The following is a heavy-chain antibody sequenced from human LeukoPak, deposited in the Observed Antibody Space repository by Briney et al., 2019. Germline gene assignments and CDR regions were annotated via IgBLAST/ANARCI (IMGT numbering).Heavy chain of an antibody. V-gene: IGHV5-51*01. CDR1: EYSFTSYW. D-gene: IGHD3-10*01. J-gene: IGHJ4*02. CDR2: IYPGDSDT. CDR3: ASAPSMVRRVIIPTYFDY. Sequence: GESLKISCKGSEYSFTSYWIGWVRQMPGKGLEWMGIIYPGDSDTRYSPSFQGQVTISADKSINTAYLQWASLKASDTAMYYCASAPSMVRRVIIPTYFDYWGQGTLVTVSS.